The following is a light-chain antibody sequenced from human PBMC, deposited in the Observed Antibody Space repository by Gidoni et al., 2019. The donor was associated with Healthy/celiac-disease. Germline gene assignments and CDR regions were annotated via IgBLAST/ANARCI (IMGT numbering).Light chain of an antibody. CDR1: QSVSSSY. J-gene: IGKJ2*01. Sequence: EIVLTQSPGTLSLSPGESDTLSCRASQSVSSSYLAWYQQKPGQAPRLLIYGASSRATGIPDRFSGSGSGTDFTLTISRLEPEDFAVYYCQQYGSSPRMYTFGQGTKLEIK. CDR3: QQYGSSPRMYT. V-gene: IGKV3-20*01. CDR2: GAS.